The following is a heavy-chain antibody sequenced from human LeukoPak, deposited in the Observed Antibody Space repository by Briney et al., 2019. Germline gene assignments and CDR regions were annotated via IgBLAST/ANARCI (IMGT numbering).Heavy chain of an antibody. Sequence: GGSLRLSCAASGFTFSSYWMSWVRQAPGKGPEGVANIKQDGSEKYYVDSVKGRFTISRDNAKNSLYLQMNSLRAEDTAVYYCARASSRTTVTTGYWGQGTLVTVSS. CDR2: IKQDGSEK. J-gene: IGHJ4*02. CDR3: ARASSRTTVTTGY. D-gene: IGHD4-17*01. V-gene: IGHV3-7*01. CDR1: GFTFSSYW.